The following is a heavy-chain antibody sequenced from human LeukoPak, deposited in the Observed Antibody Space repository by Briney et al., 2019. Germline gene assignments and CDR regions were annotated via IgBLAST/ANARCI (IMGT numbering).Heavy chain of an antibody. CDR3: ARDFSGASRIDY. Sequence: GGSLRLSCAASGFTFSSYAMHWVRQAPGKGLEWVAVTSYDAYNEYYADSVKGRFTISRDNSKNTLYLQMNSLRAEDTAVYYCARDFSGASRIDYWGQGTLVTVSS. CDR1: GFTFSSYA. D-gene: IGHD4/OR15-4a*01. J-gene: IGHJ4*02. CDR2: TSYDAYNE. V-gene: IGHV3-30-3*01.